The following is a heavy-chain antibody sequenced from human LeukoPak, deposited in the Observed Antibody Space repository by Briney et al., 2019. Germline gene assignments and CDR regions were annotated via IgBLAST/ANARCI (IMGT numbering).Heavy chain of an antibody. CDR3: ARDFDDGDTAMAPYMDV. J-gene: IGHJ6*03. CDR2: IYYSGST. D-gene: IGHD5-18*01. Sequence: PSETLSLTCTVSGGSISSSSYYWGWIRQPPGKGLEWIGSIYYSGSTYYNPSLKSRVTISVDTSKNQFSLKLSSVTAADTAVYYCARDFDDGDTAMAPYMDVWGKGTTVTVSS. V-gene: IGHV4-39*07. CDR1: GGSISSSSYY.